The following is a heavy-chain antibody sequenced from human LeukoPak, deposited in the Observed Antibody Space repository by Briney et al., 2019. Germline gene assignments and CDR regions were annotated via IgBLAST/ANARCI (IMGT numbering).Heavy chain of an antibody. CDR2: IYYSGST. D-gene: IGHD3-22*01. V-gene: IGHV4-59*08. CDR3: ARQVDYYDSSGYYAAFDI. J-gene: IGHJ3*02. Sequence: SESLSLTCTVSGGSISSYYWSWIRQPPGKGLEWIGYIYYSGSTNYNPSLKSRVTISVDTSKNQFSLKLSSVTAADTAVYYCARQVDYYDSSGYYAAFDIWGQGTMVTVSS. CDR1: GGSISSYY.